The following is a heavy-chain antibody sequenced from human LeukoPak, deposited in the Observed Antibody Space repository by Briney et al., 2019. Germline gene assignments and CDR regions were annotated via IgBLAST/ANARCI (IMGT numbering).Heavy chain of an antibody. CDR2: ISDSGGST. CDR1: GFTFSSYA. Sequence: GGSLRLSCAASGFTFSSYAMSWVRQAPGKGLEWVSAISDSGGSTYYADSVKGRFTISRDNSKNTLYLQMNSLRAEDTAVYYCAKVGFGVVIADFDYWGQGTLVTVSS. J-gene: IGHJ4*02. CDR3: AKVGFGVVIADFDY. V-gene: IGHV3-23*01. D-gene: IGHD3-3*01.